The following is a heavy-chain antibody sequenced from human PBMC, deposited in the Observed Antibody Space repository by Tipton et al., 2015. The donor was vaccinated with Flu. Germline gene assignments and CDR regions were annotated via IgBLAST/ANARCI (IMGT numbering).Heavy chain of an antibody. J-gene: IGHJ4*02. CDR3: ARLPLPLSYFDY. V-gene: IGHV4-59*01. Sequence: LRLSCTVSGDSISSYYWSWIRQPPGKGLEWIGYIYYSGSTIYNPSLKSRVAISLDTSKSQFSLKLSSVTAADTAVYYCARLPLPLSYFDYWGQGTLVTVSS. CDR2: IYYSGST. CDR1: GDSISSYY.